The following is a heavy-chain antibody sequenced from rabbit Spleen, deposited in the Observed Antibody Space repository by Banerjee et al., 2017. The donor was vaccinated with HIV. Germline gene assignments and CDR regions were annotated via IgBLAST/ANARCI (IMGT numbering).Heavy chain of an antibody. CDR2: IYTGNYKT. D-gene: IGHD8-1*01. CDR1: GFSFTSSYD. J-gene: IGHJ4*01. V-gene: IGHV1S45*01. Sequence: QEQLVESGGGLVKPGASLTLTCTASGFSFTSSYDMCWVRQAPGKGLEWIGCIYTGNYKTYYAGWAKGRFTISKASSTTVTLQMTSLTAADTATYFCARDSGTNDYIDVYFNLWGPGTLVTVS. CDR3: ARDSGTNDYIDVYFNL.